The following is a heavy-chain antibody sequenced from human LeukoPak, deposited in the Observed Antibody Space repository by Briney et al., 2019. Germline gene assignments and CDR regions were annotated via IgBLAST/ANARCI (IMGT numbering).Heavy chain of an antibody. D-gene: IGHD3-10*01. CDR2: INTDETTI. CDR3: ARDYYGSGTYYLPADH. J-gene: IGHJ4*02. Sequence: GGSLRLSCAASEFTFSTYWMHWVRQAPGEGLAWVSRINTDETTINYADSVKGRFTISRDNAKNTLYLQMNSLRAEDTALYYCARDYYGSGTYYLPADHWGQGTLVTVSS. V-gene: IGHV3-74*01. CDR1: EFTFSTYW.